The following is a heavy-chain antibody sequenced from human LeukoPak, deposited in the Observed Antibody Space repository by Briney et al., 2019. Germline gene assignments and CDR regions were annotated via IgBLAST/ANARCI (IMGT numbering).Heavy chain of an antibody. J-gene: IGHJ4*02. CDR3: AIGSPMTRRFFDY. V-gene: IGHV3-66*01. D-gene: IGHD3-22*01. CDR1: GFTVSSNY. CDR2: IYSGGSS. Sequence: GGSLRLSCAASGFTVSSNYMSWVRQAPGKGLEWVSGIYSGGSSDYADSVKGRFTIPRDNSKNTLYLQMNSLRAEDTAVYYCAIGSPMTRRFFDYWGQGTLATVSS.